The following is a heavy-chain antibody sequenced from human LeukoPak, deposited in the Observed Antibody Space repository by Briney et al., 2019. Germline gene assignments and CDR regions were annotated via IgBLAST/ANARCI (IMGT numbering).Heavy chain of an antibody. CDR2: INPNSGGT. CDR3: ARTSSTYYYMDV. J-gene: IGHJ6*03. D-gene: IGHD2-2*01. Sequence: ASVKVSCKASGYTFTGYYMHWVRQAPGQGLEWMGWINPNSGGTNYAQKFQGRVTMTRDTSISTAYMELSRLRSDDTAVYYCARTSSTYYYMDVWGKGTTVTVPS. V-gene: IGHV1-2*02. CDR1: GYTFTGYY.